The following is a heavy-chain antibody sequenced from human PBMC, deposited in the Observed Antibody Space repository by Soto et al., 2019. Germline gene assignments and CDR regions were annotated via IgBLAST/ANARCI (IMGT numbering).Heavy chain of an antibody. J-gene: IGHJ4*02. CDR2: IDRRDSYT. Sequence: PGEALKISCETSGYSSTNLWNSWVRHMPGKDLEGMGRIDRRDSYTYSCASSQSDVTISAKESIGTAYMQWSSLKASDYAMLYCATQRHPDSSFMGLTTWWCDYCAQVPLITVSS. V-gene: IGHV5-10-1*01. CDR3: ATQRHPDSSFMGLTTWWCDY. CDR1: GYSSTNLW. D-gene: IGHD2-21*01.